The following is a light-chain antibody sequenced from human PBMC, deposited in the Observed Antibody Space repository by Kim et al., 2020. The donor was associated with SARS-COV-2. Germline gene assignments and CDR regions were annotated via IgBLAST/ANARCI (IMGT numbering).Light chain of an antibody. Sequence: ALVQTVRITCQGDILRNYYATWYQQKPGQAPVVVIYGENKRPSGIPDRFSGSTSGNTASLTITGAQAEDEADYHCDSRDSSGYQVVFGAGTQLTVL. J-gene: IGLJ2*01. CDR3: DSRDSSGYQVV. V-gene: IGLV3-19*01. CDR1: ILRNYY. CDR2: GEN.